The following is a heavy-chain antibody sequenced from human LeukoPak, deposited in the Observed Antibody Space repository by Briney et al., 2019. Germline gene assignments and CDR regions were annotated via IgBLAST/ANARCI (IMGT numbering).Heavy chain of an antibody. CDR3: AKGNYYERDAFDI. V-gene: IGHV3-23*01. Sequence: GGFLRLSCAASGFTFSSYAMSWVRQAPGKGLEWVSVISGSGGSTYYADSVKGRFTISRDNSKNTLYLQMNSLRAEDTAVYYCAKGNYYERDAFDIWGQGTMVTVSS. CDR2: ISGSGGST. D-gene: IGHD3-22*01. CDR1: GFTFSSYA. J-gene: IGHJ3*02.